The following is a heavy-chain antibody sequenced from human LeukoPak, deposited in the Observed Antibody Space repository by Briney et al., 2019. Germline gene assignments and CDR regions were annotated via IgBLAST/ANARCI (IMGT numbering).Heavy chain of an antibody. D-gene: IGHD1-7*01. CDR2: IYYSGST. J-gene: IGHJ4*02. Sequence: SETLSLTCTVSGGSISSFYWSWIRQPPGKGLEWIGYIYYSGSTNYNPSLKSRVTISVDTSKNQFSLKLSSVTAADTAVYYCARRLTGTRGAFDYWGQGTLVTVSS. V-gene: IGHV4-59*01. CDR3: ARRLTGTRGAFDY. CDR1: GGSISSFY.